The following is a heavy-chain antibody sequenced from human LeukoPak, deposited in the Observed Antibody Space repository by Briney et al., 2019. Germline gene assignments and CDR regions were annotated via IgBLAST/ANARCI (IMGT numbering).Heavy chain of an antibody. CDR2: IKGDGSST. V-gene: IGHV3-74*01. CDR1: GFTFSSYW. J-gene: IGHJ6*03. D-gene: IGHD2-2*01. Sequence: GGSLRLSCAASGFTFSSYWMHWVRQAPGKGLVWVSRIKGDGSSTSYADSVKGRFTISRDNAKNTLYLQMNSLRANDTAVYYCARDRGATSSASYMDVWGKGTTVTVSS. CDR3: ARDRGATSSASYMDV.